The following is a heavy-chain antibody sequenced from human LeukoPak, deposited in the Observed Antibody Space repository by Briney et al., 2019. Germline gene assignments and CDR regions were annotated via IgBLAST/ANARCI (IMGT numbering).Heavy chain of an antibody. CDR3: ARGGGSGSSPRGRY. Sequence: PSETLSLTCAVYGGSFSVYYWSWIRQPPGKGLEWIGEINHSGSTNYNPSLKSRVTISVDTSKNQFSLKLSSVTAADTAVYYCARGGGSGSSPRGRYWGQGTLVTVSS. CDR2: INHSGST. CDR1: GGSFSVYY. D-gene: IGHD1-26*01. V-gene: IGHV4-34*01. J-gene: IGHJ4*02.